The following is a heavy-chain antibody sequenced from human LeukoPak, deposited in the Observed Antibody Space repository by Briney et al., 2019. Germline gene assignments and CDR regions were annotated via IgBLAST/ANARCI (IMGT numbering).Heavy chain of an antibody. J-gene: IGHJ4*02. V-gene: IGHV1-18*01. CDR2: ISAYSGNT. CDR1: GGTFSSYD. Sequence: ASVKVSCKASGGTFSSYDISWVRQAPGQGLEWMGWISAYSGNTDYAQKLQGRVTMTTDTSTSTAYMELRSLISDDTAVYYCARDYREYGDSYFDSWGQGTLVTVSS. CDR3: ARDYREYGDSYFDS. D-gene: IGHD4-17*01.